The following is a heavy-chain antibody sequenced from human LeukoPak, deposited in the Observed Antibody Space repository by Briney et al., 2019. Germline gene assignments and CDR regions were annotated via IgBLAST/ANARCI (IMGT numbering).Heavy chain of an antibody. J-gene: IGHJ4*02. CDR3: ARVRLSGVIDY. V-gene: IGHV4-59*01. D-gene: IGHD2-15*01. CDR1: GGSMYDYY. Sequence: PSETLSLTSTVSGGSMYDYYWSWIRQPPVKGLEWIGHIHYNGRTNYNPSLESPATISIDMSKNQFSLNLSSVTAADTAVYYCARVRLSGVIDYWGQGTLVTVSS. CDR2: IHYNGRT.